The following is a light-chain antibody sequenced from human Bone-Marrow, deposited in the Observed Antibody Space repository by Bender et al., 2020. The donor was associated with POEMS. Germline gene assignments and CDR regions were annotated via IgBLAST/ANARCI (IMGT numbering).Light chain of an antibody. J-gene: IGLJ2*01. Sequence: SYGLTQPPSVSVSPVQTASITCSGDKLGYKYACWYQQRPGQSPVLVIYQNTKRPSGIPERFSGSNSGNTATLTISGTQAVDEADYYCQAWDSSTVVVFGGGTKLTVL. V-gene: IGLV3-1*01. CDR1: KLGYKY. CDR2: QNT. CDR3: QAWDSSTVVV.